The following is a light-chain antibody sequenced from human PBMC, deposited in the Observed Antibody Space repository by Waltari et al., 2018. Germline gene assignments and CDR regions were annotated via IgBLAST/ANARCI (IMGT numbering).Light chain of an antibody. Sequence: EIVVTQSPATLSLSPGDRATLSCRPSESVSTYLAWYQQIPGQAPRLLIYDESSRATGIPVRFIASGSGTDFTLTISSLEPEDFAVYYCQQRSNWPSFGGGTTVDSK. CDR1: ESVSTY. J-gene: IGKJ4*01. CDR3: QQRSNWPS. CDR2: DES. V-gene: IGKV3-11*01.